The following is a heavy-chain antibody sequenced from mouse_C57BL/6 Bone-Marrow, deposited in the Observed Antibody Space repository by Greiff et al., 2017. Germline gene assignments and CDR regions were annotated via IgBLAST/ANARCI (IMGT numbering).Heavy chain of an antibody. V-gene: IGHV5-6*01. J-gene: IGHJ2*01. Sequence: EVQLVESGGDLVKPGGSLKLSCAASGFTFSSYGMSWVRQTPDKRLEWVATISSGGSYTYYPDSVKGRFTISRDNAKNTLYLQMSSLKSEDTAMYYCARQRHLDYWGQGTTLTVSS. CDR2: ISSGGSYT. CDR1: GFTFSSYG. CDR3: ARQRHLDY. D-gene: IGHD3-2*01.